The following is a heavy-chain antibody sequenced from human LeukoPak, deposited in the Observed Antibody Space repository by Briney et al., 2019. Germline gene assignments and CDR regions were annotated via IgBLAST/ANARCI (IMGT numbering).Heavy chain of an antibody. CDR1: AFTFSSYG. CDR3: ARDQAYFGY. J-gene: IGHJ4*02. CDR2: IWYDGSNK. V-gene: IGHV3-33*01. Sequence: PGRSLRLSCAVSAFTFSSYGMHWVRQAPGKGLEWVAVIWYDGSNKYYADSVKGRFTISRDNSKNTLYLQMNSLRTEDTAVYYCARDQAYFGYWGQGTLVTVSS.